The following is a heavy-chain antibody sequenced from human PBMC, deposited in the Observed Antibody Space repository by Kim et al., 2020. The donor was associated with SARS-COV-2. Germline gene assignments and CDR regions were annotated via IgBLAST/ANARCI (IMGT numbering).Heavy chain of an antibody. CDR2: IYYSGST. J-gene: IGHJ4*02. V-gene: IGHV4-39*01. CDR1: GGSISSSSYY. CDR3: AGGRYYYGSGSYFY. D-gene: IGHD3-10*01. Sequence: SETLSLTCTVSGGSISSSSYYWGWIRQPPGKGLEWIGSIYYSGSTYYNPSLKSRVTISVDTSKNQFSLKLSSVTAADTAVYYCAGGRYYYGSGSYFYWGQETLVTVSS.